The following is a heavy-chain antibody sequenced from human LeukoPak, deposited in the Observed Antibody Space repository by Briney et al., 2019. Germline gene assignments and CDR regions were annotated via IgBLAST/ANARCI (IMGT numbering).Heavy chain of an antibody. D-gene: IGHD5-18*01. V-gene: IGHV3-20*04. Sequence: GGSLRLSCAASGFTFDDYAMNWVRQVPGRGLEWVSGVNWNGRITEYADSVKDRFTISRQNTKNSLYLYMNNLGGEDTALYFCARGSVQLWLRDTYYYMDVWGKGTTVTVSS. CDR1: GFTFDDYA. CDR3: ARGSVQLWLRDTYYYMDV. CDR2: VNWNGRIT. J-gene: IGHJ6*03.